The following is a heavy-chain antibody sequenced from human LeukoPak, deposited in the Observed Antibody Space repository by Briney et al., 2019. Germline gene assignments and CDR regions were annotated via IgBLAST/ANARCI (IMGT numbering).Heavy chain of an antibody. CDR2: IYYRGST. CDR3: ARDRYSGYDGFGAFDI. V-gene: IGHV4-59*01. D-gene: IGHD5-12*01. Sequence: SQTLSLTCAVSGGPLTSYYWSWIRQPPGKGLEWIGFIYYRGSTNYNPSLESRVTISVDTSKNRFSLKLSSVTAADTAVYYCARDRYSGYDGFGAFDIWGQGTMVTVSS. J-gene: IGHJ3*02. CDR1: GGPLTSYY.